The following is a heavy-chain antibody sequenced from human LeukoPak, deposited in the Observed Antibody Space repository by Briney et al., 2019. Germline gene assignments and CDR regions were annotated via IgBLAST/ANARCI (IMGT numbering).Heavy chain of an antibody. V-gene: IGHV4-59*12. J-gene: IGHJ5*02. CDR3: ARSNWFDP. CDR1: GGSISSYY. CDR2: IYYSGST. Sequence: SETLSLTCTVSGGSISSYYWSWIRQPPGKGLEWIGYIYYSGSTNYNPSLKSRVTISVDTSKNQFSLKLSSVTAADTAVYYCARSNWFDPWGQGTLVTVSS.